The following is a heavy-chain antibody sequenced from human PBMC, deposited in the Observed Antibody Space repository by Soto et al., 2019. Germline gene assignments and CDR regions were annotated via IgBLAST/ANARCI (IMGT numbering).Heavy chain of an antibody. Sequence: PGGSLRLSCAASGFTFSSYAMSWVRQAPGKGLEWVSAISGSGGSTYYADSVKGRFTISRDNSKNTLYLQMNSLRAEDTAVYYCAKDKGAARPGGYYYYGMDVWGQGITVTVS. D-gene: IGHD6-6*01. V-gene: IGHV3-23*01. CDR1: GFTFSSYA. CDR3: AKDKGAARPGGYYYYGMDV. CDR2: ISGSGGST. J-gene: IGHJ6*02.